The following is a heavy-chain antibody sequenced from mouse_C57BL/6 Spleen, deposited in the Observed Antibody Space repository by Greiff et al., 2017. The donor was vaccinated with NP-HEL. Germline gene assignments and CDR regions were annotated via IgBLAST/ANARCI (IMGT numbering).Heavy chain of an antibody. D-gene: IGHD2-3*01. CDR1: GYTFTSYT. CDR3: ARGGYDGYSWFAY. CDR2: INPSSGYT. V-gene: IGHV1-4*01. Sequence: VQLQQSGAELARPGASVKMSCKASGYTFTSYTMHWVKQRPGQGLEWIGYINPSSGYTKYNQKFKDKATLTADKSSSTAYMQLSSLPSEDSAVYYCARGGYDGYSWFAYWGQGTLVTVSA. J-gene: IGHJ3*01.